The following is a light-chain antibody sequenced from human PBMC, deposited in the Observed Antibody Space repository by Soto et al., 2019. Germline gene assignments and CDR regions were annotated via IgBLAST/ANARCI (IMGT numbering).Light chain of an antibody. Sequence: QSALTQPASVSGSPGQSITISCTGTSHDIGGYKYVSWYQQHPGKAPKLMIYEVSNRPSGVSNRFSGSKSGNTASLTISGLQTEDEADYYCCSKTSTNTLVFGGGTKLTVL. CDR3: CSKTSTNTLV. V-gene: IGLV2-14*01. CDR2: EVS. CDR1: SHDIGGYKY. J-gene: IGLJ3*02.